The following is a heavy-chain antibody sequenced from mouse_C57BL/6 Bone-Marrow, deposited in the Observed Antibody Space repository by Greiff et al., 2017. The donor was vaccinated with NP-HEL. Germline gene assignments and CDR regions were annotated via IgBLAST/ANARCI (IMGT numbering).Heavy chain of an antibody. J-gene: IGHJ2*01. CDR3: ARENYYGSSSYYFDY. CDR2: IDPSDIYT. D-gene: IGHD1-1*01. Sequence: QVQLQQPGAELVMPGASVKLSCKASGYTFTSYWMHWVKQRPGQGLEWIGEIDPSDIYTNYNQKFKGKSTLTVDKSSSTAYMQLSSLTSEDSAVYYCARENYYGSSSYYFDYWGQGTTLTVS. V-gene: IGHV1-69*01. CDR1: GYTFTSYW.